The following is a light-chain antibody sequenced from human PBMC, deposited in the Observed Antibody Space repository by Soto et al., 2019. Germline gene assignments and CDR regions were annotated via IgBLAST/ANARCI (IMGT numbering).Light chain of an antibody. CDR3: AAWDDSLNGYV. CDR1: SSNIGSNT. CDR2: SNN. V-gene: IGLV1-44*01. Sequence: QSVLTQPPSASGTPGQRVTISCSGSSSNIGSNTVNWYQQLPGTAPKLLIYSNNQRPSGVPDRFSGSKSGTSASLAISGLQSEDEADYYCAAWDDSLNGYVFGTGPRSPS. J-gene: IGLJ1*01.